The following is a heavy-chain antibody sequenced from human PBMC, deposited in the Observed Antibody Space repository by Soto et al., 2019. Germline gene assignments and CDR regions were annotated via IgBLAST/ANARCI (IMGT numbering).Heavy chain of an antibody. Sequence: GGSLRLSCAASGFIFSSYAMSWVRQAPGKGLEWVSAISGSGANTYYADSVKGRFTISRDDSKSTVYLQMNSLRAEDTAVYYCAKDYLDCGGDCPPFGYWGQGTQVTVSS. CDR1: GFIFSSYA. CDR2: ISGSGANT. V-gene: IGHV3-23*01. J-gene: IGHJ4*02. CDR3: AKDYLDCGGDCPPFGY. D-gene: IGHD2-21*02.